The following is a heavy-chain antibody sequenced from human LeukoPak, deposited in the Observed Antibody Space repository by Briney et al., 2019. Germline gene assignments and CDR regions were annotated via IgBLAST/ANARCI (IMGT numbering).Heavy chain of an antibody. J-gene: IGHJ5*02. CDR3: ARGEGGYNWFDP. Sequence: ASVKVSCKASGYTFTGYYMHWVRQAPGQGLEWMGWINPNSGGTNYAQKFQGRVTMTRDTSISTAYMELSRLRTDDTAVYYCARGEGGYNWFDPWGQGTLVTVSS. D-gene: IGHD1-26*01. CDR1: GYTFTGYY. CDR2: INPNSGGT. V-gene: IGHV1-2*02.